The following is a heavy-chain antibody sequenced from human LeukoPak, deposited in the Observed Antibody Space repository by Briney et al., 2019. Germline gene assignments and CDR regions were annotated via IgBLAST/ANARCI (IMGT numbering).Heavy chain of an antibody. V-gene: IGHV1-46*01. CDR2: INPSGDST. D-gene: IGHD6-13*01. Sequence: ASVKVSCKASGYTFTSNHIHWVRQAPGQGLEWMGVINPSGDSTSYAPNLQGRVTVTRDTSTSTVYMELSSLRSEDTAIYYCAKIAAHDTGEGYWGQGTLVTVSS. CDR1: GYTFTSNH. J-gene: IGHJ4*02. CDR3: AKIAAHDTGEGY.